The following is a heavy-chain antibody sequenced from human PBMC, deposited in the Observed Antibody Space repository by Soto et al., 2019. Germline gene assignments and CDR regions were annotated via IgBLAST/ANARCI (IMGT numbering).Heavy chain of an antibody. Sequence: QALLLQSGSEVKKPGASVKISCKASGYRFTAYFIHWVRQAPGQRPEWMGWVNPDKGKTEYAQEFRGRVTLNTDTLATTAYMELTSLIYEDTATYYCVRAGGNYYGMDLWGRGTTVTVSS. CDR3: VRAGGNYYGMDL. D-gene: IGHD3-10*01. V-gene: IGHV1-3*01. CDR2: VNPDKGKT. CDR1: GYRFTAYF. J-gene: IGHJ6*02.